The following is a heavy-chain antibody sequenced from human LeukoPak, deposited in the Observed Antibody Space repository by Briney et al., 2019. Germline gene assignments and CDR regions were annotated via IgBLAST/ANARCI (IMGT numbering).Heavy chain of an antibody. CDR2: INHSGST. D-gene: IGHD3-16*01. Sequence: SETLSLTCAVYGGSFSGYYWSWIRQPPGKGLEWIGEINHSGSTNYNPSLKSRVTISVDTSKNQFSLKLSSVTAADTAVYYCARGLGEREVDYWGQGTLATVSS. CDR3: ARGLGEREVDY. J-gene: IGHJ4*02. CDR1: GGSFSGYY. V-gene: IGHV4-34*01.